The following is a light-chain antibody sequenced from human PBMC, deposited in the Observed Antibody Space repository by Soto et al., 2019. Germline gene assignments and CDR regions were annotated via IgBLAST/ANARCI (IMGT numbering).Light chain of an antibody. J-gene: IGKJ1*01. V-gene: IGKV1-12*01. CDR3: QQANNFPPWT. Sequence: DIQMTQSPSSVSAYVGDRVTITCRASQDIGSRLAWYQQKPGSAPKLLIYAAFSLQRGVPSRFSGTRSGTEFTLTISSLQPEDFATYYCQQANNFPPWTFGQGTKVEIK. CDR1: QDIGSR. CDR2: AAF.